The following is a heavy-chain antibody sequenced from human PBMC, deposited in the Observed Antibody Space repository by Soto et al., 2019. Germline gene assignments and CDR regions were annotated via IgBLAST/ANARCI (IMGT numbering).Heavy chain of an antibody. V-gene: IGHV3-21*04. CDR3: AKDRHPDGIWTFDS. J-gene: IGHJ4*02. Sequence: PGWSLRLSCASSGFTFNIYSMNWVLQAPGKGLEWVSFISSSSSYIYYADSVKGRITISRDNSKNTVYLQMNSLRVDDTALYYCAKDRHPDGIWTFDSWGQGTLVTVSS. CDR2: ISSSSSYI. D-gene: IGHD1-1*01. CDR1: GFTFNIYS.